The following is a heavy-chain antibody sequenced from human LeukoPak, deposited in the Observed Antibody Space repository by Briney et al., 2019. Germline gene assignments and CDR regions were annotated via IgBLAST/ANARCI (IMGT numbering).Heavy chain of an antibody. CDR3: ARAGGTYYGIAFDI. J-gene: IGHJ3*02. D-gene: IGHD1-26*01. CDR1: GFTFSDAW. CDR2: IKQDGSEK. V-gene: IGHV3-7*01. Sequence: GGSLRLSCAASGFTFSDAWMSWVRQAPGKGLEWVANIKQDGSEKYYVDSVKGRFTISRDNAQNSLYLQMNSLRAEDTAVYYCARAGGTYYGIAFDIWGQGTMVTVSS.